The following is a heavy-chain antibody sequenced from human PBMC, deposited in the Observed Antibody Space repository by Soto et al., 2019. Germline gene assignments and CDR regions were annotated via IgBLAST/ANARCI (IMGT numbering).Heavy chain of an antibody. CDR3: TRDPPYCTNGVCYSHAFDI. V-gene: IGHV3-49*03. Sequence: GGSLRLSCTASGFTFGDYAMSWFRQAPGKGLEWVGFIRSKAYGGTTEYAASVKGRFTISRDDSKSIAYLQMNSLKTEDTAVYYCTRDPPYCTNGVCYSHAFDIWGQGTMVTV. CDR2: IRSKAYGGTT. CDR1: GFTFGDYA. J-gene: IGHJ3*02. D-gene: IGHD2-8*01.